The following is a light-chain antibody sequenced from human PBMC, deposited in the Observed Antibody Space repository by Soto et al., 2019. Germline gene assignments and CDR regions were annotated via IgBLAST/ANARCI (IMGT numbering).Light chain of an antibody. CDR2: DAS. J-gene: IGKJ2*01. CDR3: QQYNSYPYT. CDR1: QSISSW. V-gene: IGKV1-5*01. Sequence: DIQMTQSPSTLSASVGDRVTITCLASQSISSWLAWYQQKPWKAPKLLIYDASSLESGVPSRFSGSGSGTEFTLTISSLQPDDFATYYCQQYNSYPYTFGQGTKLEIK.